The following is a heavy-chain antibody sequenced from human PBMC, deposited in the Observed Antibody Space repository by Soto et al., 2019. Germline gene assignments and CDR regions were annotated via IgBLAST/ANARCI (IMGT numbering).Heavy chain of an antibody. D-gene: IGHD6-13*01. CDR1: GFTFSNYA. J-gene: IGHJ6*02. CDR2: ISGSGGWT. Sequence: GGSLRLSCAASGFTFSNYAMSWVRQAPGKGLEWVSTISGSGGWTYYADSVKGRFTISRDNSKNTLYLQMNSLRAEDTAIYYCAVGRVAATPYHYYSGMDVWGQGTTVTVSS. V-gene: IGHV3-23*01. CDR3: AVGRVAATPYHYYSGMDV.